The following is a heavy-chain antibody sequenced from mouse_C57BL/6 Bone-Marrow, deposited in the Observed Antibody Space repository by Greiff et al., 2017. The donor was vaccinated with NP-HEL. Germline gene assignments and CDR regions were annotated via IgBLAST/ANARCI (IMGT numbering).Heavy chain of an antibody. Sequence: VKLQQPGAELVKPGASVKLSCKASGYTFTSYWMHWVKQRPGRGLEWIGRIDPNSGGTKYNEKFKSKATLTVDKHSSTAYMQLSSLTSEDSAVYYCATPGVLRPWYFDVWGTGTTVTVSS. CDR1: GYTFTSYW. CDR2: IDPNSGGT. V-gene: IGHV1-72*01. CDR3: ATPGVLRPWYFDV. D-gene: IGHD1-2*01. J-gene: IGHJ1*03.